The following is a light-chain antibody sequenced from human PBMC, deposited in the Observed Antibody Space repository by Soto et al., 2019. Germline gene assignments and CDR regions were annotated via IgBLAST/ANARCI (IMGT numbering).Light chain of an antibody. CDR2: DAS. CDR3: QQHSNWPPYT. J-gene: IGKJ2*01. V-gene: IGKV3-11*01. CDR1: QSVGSY. Sequence: DILLTQSPATLSLSPGERATLSCRASQSVGSYLAWYQQKPGQPPRLLIYDASNRATGIPARFSGSGSGTDFTLTISSLEPEDFAVYYCQQHSNWPPYTFGQGTKLEIK.